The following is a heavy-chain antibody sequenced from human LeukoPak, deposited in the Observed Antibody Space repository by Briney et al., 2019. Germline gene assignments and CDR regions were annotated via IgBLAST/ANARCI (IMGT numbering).Heavy chain of an antibody. Sequence: AASVKVSCKASGYTFTSYAMHWVRQAPGQRLEWMGWINAGNGNTKYSQKFQGRVTITRDTSASTAYMELSSLRSEDTAVYYCARDSVYGDPSWFDPWGQGTLVTVSS. CDR2: INAGNGNT. J-gene: IGHJ5*02. D-gene: IGHD4-17*01. V-gene: IGHV1-3*01. CDR1: GYTFTSYA. CDR3: ARDSVYGDPSWFDP.